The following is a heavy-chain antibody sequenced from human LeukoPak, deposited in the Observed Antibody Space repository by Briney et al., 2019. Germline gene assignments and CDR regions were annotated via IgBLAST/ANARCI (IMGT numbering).Heavy chain of an antibody. CDR3: ARPRGAGPGVHFDY. Sequence: GGSLRLSYAPSGFSYIINYMSCVRQAPGKGLEWVSYISNSGSYTNYPDSVKGRFTISRDNAKNSLYLQMNSLRDEDTAVYYYARPRGAGPGVHFDYWGQGTLVTVSS. CDR2: ISNSGSYT. D-gene: IGHD6-19*01. CDR1: GFSYIINY. J-gene: IGHJ4*02. V-gene: IGHV3-11*03.